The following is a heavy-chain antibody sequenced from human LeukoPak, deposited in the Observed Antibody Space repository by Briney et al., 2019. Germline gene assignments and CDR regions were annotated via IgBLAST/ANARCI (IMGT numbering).Heavy chain of an antibody. V-gene: IGHV3-30*04. Sequence: GGSLRLSCAASGFTFSSYAMHWVRQTPGKGLEWVAVISYDGSNKYYADSVKGRFTISRDNSKNTLFLQMNSLRGEDTAVYYCARDFTSGWFDSWGQGFLVTVSS. CDR1: GFTFSSYA. CDR2: ISYDGSNK. J-gene: IGHJ5*01. D-gene: IGHD2-2*01. CDR3: ARDFTSGWFDS.